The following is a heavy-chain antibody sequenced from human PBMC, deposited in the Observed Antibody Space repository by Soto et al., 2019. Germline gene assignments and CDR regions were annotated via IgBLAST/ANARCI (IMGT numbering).Heavy chain of an antibody. CDR2: IGTDGSST. CDR1: GFTFSNYR. CDR3: ASWVGYCSGSTCYSAFDY. J-gene: IGHJ4*02. V-gene: IGHV3-74*01. Sequence: EVQLVESGGGLVHPGGSLRLSCAASGFTFSNYRMHWVRQAPGKGLVWVSRIGTDGSSTDYADSVKGRFTISRDNAKNTLNLQMNSLRAEDTAVYYCASWVGYCSGSTCYSAFDYWGRGTLVTVSS. D-gene: IGHD2-15*01.